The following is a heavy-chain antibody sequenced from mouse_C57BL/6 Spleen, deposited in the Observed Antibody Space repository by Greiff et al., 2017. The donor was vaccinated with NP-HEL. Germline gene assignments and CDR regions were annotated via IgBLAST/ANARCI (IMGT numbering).Heavy chain of an antibody. CDR2: INYDGSST. CDR1: GFTFSDYY. V-gene: IGHV5-16*01. CDR3: ARGKTYYYAMDY. Sequence: EVKLEESEGGLVQPGSSMKLSCTASGFTFSDYYMAWVRQVPEKGLEWVANINYDGSSTYYLDSLKSRFIISRDNAKNILYLQMSSLKSEDTATYYCARGKTYYYAMDYWGQGTSVTVSS. J-gene: IGHJ4*01. D-gene: IGHD3-2*01.